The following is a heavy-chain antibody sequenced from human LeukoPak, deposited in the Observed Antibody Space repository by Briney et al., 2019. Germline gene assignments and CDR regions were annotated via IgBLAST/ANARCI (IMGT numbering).Heavy chain of an antibody. J-gene: IGHJ5*02. D-gene: IGHD2-2*01. CDR1: GFSVSRIY. CDR3: GRDRCSGTSCYGGFDP. CDR2: IYNGGST. Sequence: PGGSLRLSCAASGFSVSRIYMTWVRQAPGKGLEWVSVIYNGGSTFYADAVEGRFTISRDSSKNMVYLQMNSLRTEDTAVYYCGRDRCSGTSCYGGFDPWGQGTLVSVSA. V-gene: IGHV3-66*02.